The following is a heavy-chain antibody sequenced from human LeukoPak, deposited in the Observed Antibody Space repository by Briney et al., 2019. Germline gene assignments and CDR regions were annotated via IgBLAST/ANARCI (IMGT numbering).Heavy chain of an antibody. CDR2: ISSSGSTI. V-gene: IGHV3-48*03. D-gene: IGHD3-3*01. CDR1: GFTFSSYE. CDR3: ARGGYDFWSGYPGYYYYYMDV. Sequence: GGSLRLSCAASGFTFSSYEMNWVRQAPGKGLEWVSYISSSGSTIYYADSVKGRFTISRDNAKNSLYLQMNSLRAEDTAVYYCARGGYDFWSGYPGYYYYYMDVWGKGTTVTVSS. J-gene: IGHJ6*03.